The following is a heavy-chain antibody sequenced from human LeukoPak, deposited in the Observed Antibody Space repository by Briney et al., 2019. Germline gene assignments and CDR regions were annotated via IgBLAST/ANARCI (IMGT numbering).Heavy chain of an antibody. J-gene: IGHJ4*02. CDR1: GGTSSSYA. CDR3: ARGASGVVISFYFDY. V-gene: IGHV1-69*05. Sequence: ASVTVSCKASGGTSSSYAISWVRQAPGQGLEWMGGIIPIFGTANYAQKFQGRVTITTDESTSTAYMELSSLRSEDTAVYYCARGASGVVISFYFDYWGQGTLVTVSS. CDR2: IIPIFGTA. D-gene: IGHD3-3*01.